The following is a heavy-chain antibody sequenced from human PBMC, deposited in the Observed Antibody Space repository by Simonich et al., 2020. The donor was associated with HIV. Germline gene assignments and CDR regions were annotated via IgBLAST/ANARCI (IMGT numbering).Heavy chain of an antibody. CDR3: ARGSNPKERDHDSFDI. V-gene: IGHV4-34*01. CDR1: GGSFSGYY. Sequence: QVQLQQWGAGLLKPSETLSLTCAVYGGSFSGYYWSWIRQPPGKGLGWIGEINHSGSTTYNASLKSRVTISVDSSKNQFSLKLSSVTAADAAVYYCARGSNPKERDHDSFDIWGQGTMVTVSS. CDR2: INHSGST. J-gene: IGHJ3*02. D-gene: IGHD1-1*01.